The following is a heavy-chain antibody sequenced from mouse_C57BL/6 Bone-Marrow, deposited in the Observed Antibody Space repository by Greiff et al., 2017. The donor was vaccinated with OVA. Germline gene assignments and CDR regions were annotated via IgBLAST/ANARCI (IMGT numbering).Heavy chain of an antibody. D-gene: IGHD1-1*01. CDR2: INPYNGDT. J-gene: IGHJ3*01. Sequence: EVQLQQSGPELVKPGDSVKISCKASGYSFTGYFMNWVMQSHGKSLEWIGRINPYNGDTFYNQKFKGKATLTVDKSSSTAHMELRSLTSEDSAVYYCARGGPYGSSPAWFAYWGQGTLVTVSA. CDR1: GYSFTGYF. CDR3: ARGGPYGSSPAWFAY. V-gene: IGHV1-20*01.